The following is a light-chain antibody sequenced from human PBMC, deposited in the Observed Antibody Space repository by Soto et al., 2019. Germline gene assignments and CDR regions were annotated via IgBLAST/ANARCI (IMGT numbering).Light chain of an antibody. CDR2: DDS. V-gene: IGKV3-15*01. CDR3: HQATSGLRT. CDR1: QNVSTN. Sequence: IVMTQAPVTLSMSPGDRATLSCRASQNVSTNVAWYQQKPGQAPRLLIYDDSSRATGVPARFSGSGSGTEFTLTIDSLQSEDFAVFYCHQATSGLRTFGRGTRVEV. J-gene: IGKJ1*01.